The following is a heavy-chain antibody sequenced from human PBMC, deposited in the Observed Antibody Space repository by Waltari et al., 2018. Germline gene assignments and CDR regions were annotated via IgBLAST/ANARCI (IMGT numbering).Heavy chain of an antibody. CDR1: GYDFTSHW. D-gene: IGHD1-1*01. CDR2: IIPIFGTA. Sequence: VQLAQSGGEAKKPGESLKISCKASGYDFTSHWIAWVRQAPGQGLEWMGGIIPIFGTANYAQKFQGRVTITTDESTSTAYMELSSLRSEDTAVYYCASNRPTLNYFDYWGQGTLV. J-gene: IGHJ4*02. CDR3: ASNRPTLNYFDY. V-gene: IGHV1-69*05.